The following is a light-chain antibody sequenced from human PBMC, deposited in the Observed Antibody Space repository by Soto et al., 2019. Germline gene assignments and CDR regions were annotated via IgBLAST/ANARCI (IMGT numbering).Light chain of an antibody. CDR3: QTWGTGILV. V-gene: IGLV4-69*01. CDR1: SGHSSYA. J-gene: IGLJ2*01. CDR2: LNSDGSH. Sequence: QPVLTQSPSASASLGASVKLTCTLSSGHSSYAIAWHQQPPEKGPRYLMKLNSDGSHSKGDGIPDRFSGSSSGAERYLTISSLQSEDEADYYCQTWGTGILVFGGGTKLTVL.